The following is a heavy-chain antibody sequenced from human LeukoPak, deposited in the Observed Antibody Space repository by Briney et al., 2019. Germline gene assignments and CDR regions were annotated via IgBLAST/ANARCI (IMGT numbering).Heavy chain of an antibody. D-gene: IGHD6-19*01. CDR2: IGGGDGTT. J-gene: IGHJ4*02. CDR3: AKQYISGWYELDY. CDR1: GYIFNNYA. Sequence: AGSLRLSCVASGYIFNNYAVSGVRQAPGKGLEWVSVIGGGDGTTHYADSVKGRFTISRENSKNTIYLQMNSPRAEDKGVYHCAKQYISGWYELDYWGQGTLVTVSS. V-gene: IGHV3-23*01.